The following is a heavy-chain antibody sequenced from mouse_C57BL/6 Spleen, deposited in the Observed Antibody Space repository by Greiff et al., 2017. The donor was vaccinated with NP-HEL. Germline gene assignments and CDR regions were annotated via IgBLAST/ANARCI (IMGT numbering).Heavy chain of an antibody. CDR3: ARGDYYGSSYGAY. J-gene: IGHJ3*01. CDR2: INPSTGGT. D-gene: IGHD1-1*01. Sequence: VQLQQSGPELVKPGASVKISCKASGYSFTGYYMNWVKQSPEKSLEWIGEINPSTGGTTYNPKFKAKATLTVDKSSRTAYMQLKSLTSEDYAVYYCARGDYYGSSYGAYWGQGTRVTVSA. CDR1: GYSFTGYY. V-gene: IGHV1-42*01.